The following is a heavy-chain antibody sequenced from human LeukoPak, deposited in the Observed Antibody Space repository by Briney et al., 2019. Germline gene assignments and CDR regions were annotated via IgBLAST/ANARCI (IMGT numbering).Heavy chain of an antibody. CDR3: ARGVQGFWSGYLFDY. V-gene: IGHV3-53*01. J-gene: IGHJ4*02. D-gene: IGHD3-3*01. CDR1: GGSISSSNW. Sequence: PSETLSLTCAVSGGSISSSNWWSWVRQAPGKGLEWVSVIYSGGSTYYADSVRGRFTISRDNSKNTLYLQMNSLRAEDTAVYYCARGVQGFWSGYLFDYWGQGTLVTVSS. CDR2: IYSGGST.